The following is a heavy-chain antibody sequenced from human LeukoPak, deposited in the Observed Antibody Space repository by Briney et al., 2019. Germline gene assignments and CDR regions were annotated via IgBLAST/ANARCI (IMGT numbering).Heavy chain of an antibody. CDR1: GGSIRSYY. Sequence: PSETLSLTCTVSGGSIRSYYWSWIRQPPGKGLEWIGYMHHSGSTKHNPYLKSRVTISVDTSKSQFSLKLSSVTAADTAVYYCARHAAVEGSSGWSPLWWCEPWGQGTLVTVSS. J-gene: IGHJ5*02. CDR3: ARHAAVEGSSGWSPLWWCEP. D-gene: IGHD6-19*01. CDR2: MHHSGST. V-gene: IGHV4-59*08.